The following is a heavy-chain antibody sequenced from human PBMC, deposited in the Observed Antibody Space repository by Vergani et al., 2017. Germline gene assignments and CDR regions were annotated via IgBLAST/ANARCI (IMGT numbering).Heavy chain of an antibody. J-gene: IGHJ5*02. CDR3: ARNRAILGVVINNWFDP. CDR2: INHSGST. CDR1: GGSFSGYY. D-gene: IGHD3-3*01. Sequence: QGKRKEGGEGRLKPSETLSLTCAVYGGSFSGYYWSWIRQPPGKGLEWIGEINHSGSTYYNPSLKSRVTISVDTSKNQFSLKLSSVTAADTAVYYCARNRAILGVVINNWFDPWGQGTLVTVSS. V-gene: IGHV4-34*01.